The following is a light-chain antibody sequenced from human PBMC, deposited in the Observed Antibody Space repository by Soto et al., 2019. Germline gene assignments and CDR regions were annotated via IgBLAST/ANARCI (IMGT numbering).Light chain of an antibody. CDR3: QHYNDWPRT. Sequence: EILMTQSPATLSVSLGERATLSCRASQSVSTYLAWYQQKPGQSPRLLMYGASTRATGIPARFSGSGSGTEFTLTLSSLQSADFAVYFCQHYNDWPRTVGQGTKVEI. V-gene: IGKV3-15*01. CDR1: QSVSTY. J-gene: IGKJ1*01. CDR2: GAS.